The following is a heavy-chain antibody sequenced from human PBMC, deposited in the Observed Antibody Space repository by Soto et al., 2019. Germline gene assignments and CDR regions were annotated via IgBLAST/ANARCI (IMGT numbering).Heavy chain of an antibody. D-gene: IGHD2-21*02. CDR2: IYPGDSDT. J-gene: IGHJ4*02. Sequence: GDSLKISCKGSGYSFTSYWIGWVRQMPGKGLEWMGIIYPGDSDTRYSPSFQGQVTISADKSISTAYLQWSSLKASDTAMYYCARNENPAYCGGDCYSAIDYWGQGTLVTVSS. CDR1: GYSFTSYW. CDR3: ARNENPAYCGGDCYSAIDY. V-gene: IGHV5-51*01.